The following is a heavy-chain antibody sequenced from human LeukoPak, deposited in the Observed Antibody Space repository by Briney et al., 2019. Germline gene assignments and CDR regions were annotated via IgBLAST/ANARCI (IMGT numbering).Heavy chain of an antibody. V-gene: IGHV3-33*01. D-gene: IGHD6-13*01. CDR2: IWYDGSNK. CDR3: ARVAAAGLYYYYGMDV. J-gene: IGHJ6*02. CDR1: GFTFSSYG. Sequence: GGSLRLSCAASGFTFSSYGMHWVRQAPGKGLEWVAVIWYDGSNKYYADSVKGRFTISRDNSKNTLYLQMNSLRAEDTAVYYCARVAAAGLYYYYGMDVWGQGTTVTVSS.